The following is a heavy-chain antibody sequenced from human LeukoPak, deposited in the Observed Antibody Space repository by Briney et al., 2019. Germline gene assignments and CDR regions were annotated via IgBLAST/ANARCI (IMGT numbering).Heavy chain of an antibody. V-gene: IGHV3-30-3*01. D-gene: IGHD3-3*01. J-gene: IGHJ6*03. Sequence: QPGGSLRLSCAGSGFIFSSYGIHWVRQAPGRGLEWVAVISYDGSNRHYADSVKGRFTISRDDSKSTVYLQMNSLRAEDTAVYYCARVGNYDFWELYYYYYMDVWGKGTTVTVSS. CDR3: ARVGNYDFWELYYYYYMDV. CDR1: GFIFSSYG. CDR2: ISYDGSNR.